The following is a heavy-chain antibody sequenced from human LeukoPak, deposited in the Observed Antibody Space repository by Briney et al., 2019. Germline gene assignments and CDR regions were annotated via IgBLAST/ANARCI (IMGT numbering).Heavy chain of an antibody. Sequence: GGSLRLSCAASGFTITNYALSWVRQTPGKGLEWVSIFSGSSSSAYADSVKGRFTISRDTSKNTMYLQMNSLRAEDTAVYYCVRDLSGDYRPYWGQGTLVTVSS. CDR3: VRDLSGDYRPY. CDR2: FSGSSSSA. J-gene: IGHJ4*02. CDR1: GFTITNYA. V-gene: IGHV3-23*01. D-gene: IGHD2-21*02.